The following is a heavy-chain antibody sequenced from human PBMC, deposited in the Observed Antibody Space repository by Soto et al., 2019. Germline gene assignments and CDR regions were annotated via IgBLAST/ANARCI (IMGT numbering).Heavy chain of an antibody. J-gene: IGHJ4*02. Sequence: VQLVESGGGLVKPGGSLRLSCAASGFTFSSYSMNWVRQAPGKGLEWVSSISSSSSYIYYADSVKGRFTISRDNAKNSLYLQMNSLRAEDTAVYYCARRVAAAGIGIDYWGQGTLVTVSS. V-gene: IGHV3-21*01. CDR2: ISSSSSYI. CDR3: ARRVAAAGIGIDY. CDR1: GFTFSSYS. D-gene: IGHD6-13*01.